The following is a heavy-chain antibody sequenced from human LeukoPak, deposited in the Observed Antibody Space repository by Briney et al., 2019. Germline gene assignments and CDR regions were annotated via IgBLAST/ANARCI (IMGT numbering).Heavy chain of an antibody. CDR1: GGSISSGGYS. J-gene: IGHJ3*02. Sequence: PSETLSLTCAVSGGSISSGGYSWSWIRQPPGKGLEWIGYIYHSGSTYYNPPLKSRVTISVDRSKNQFSLKLSSVTAADTAVYYCARETEKCSSTSCYDAFDIWGQGTMVTVSP. V-gene: IGHV4-30-2*01. CDR2: IYHSGST. CDR3: ARETEKCSSTSCYDAFDI. D-gene: IGHD2-2*01.